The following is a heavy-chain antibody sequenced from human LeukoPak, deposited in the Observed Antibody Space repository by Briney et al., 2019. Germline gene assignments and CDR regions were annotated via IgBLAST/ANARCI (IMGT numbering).Heavy chain of an antibody. CDR2: IYHSGST. V-gene: IGHV4-39*07. Sequence: SETLSLTCTVSGGSISSSSYYWGWIRQPPGKGLEWIRSIYHSGSTYYNPSLKSRVTISVDTSKNQFSLKLSSVTAADTAVYYCARDLGSLNYYDSSGYDLDYWGQGTLVTVSS. J-gene: IGHJ4*02. CDR3: ARDLGSLNYYDSSGYDLDY. D-gene: IGHD3-22*01. CDR1: GGSISSSSYY.